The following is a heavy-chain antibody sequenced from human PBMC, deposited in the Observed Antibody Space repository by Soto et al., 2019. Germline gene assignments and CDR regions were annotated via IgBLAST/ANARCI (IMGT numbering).Heavy chain of an antibody. CDR2: INHSGST. CDR1: GGSFSGYY. J-gene: IGHJ6*02. CDR3: ARVPMYYYGSGSYYHYYYYGIDV. V-gene: IGHV4-34*01. Sequence: SETLSLTCAVYGGSFSGYYWSCIRQPPWKGLEWIGEINHSGSTNYNPSLKSRVTISVDTAKNQFSLKLSSVTAADTAVYYCARVPMYYYGSGSYYHYYYYGIDVWGQGTTVTVSS. D-gene: IGHD3-10*01.